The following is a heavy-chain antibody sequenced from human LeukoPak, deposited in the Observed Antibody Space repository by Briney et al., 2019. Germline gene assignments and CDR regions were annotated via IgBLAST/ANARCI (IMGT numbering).Heavy chain of an antibody. V-gene: IGHV3-48*01. CDR3: ARRAGAYSHPYDY. Sequence: PGGSLRLSCAASGFTFSTYSMNWVRQAPGKGLEWISYISSFSGTIDYGDSVKGRFTISRDNAKNSLYLQMNSLRAEDTAVYYCARRAGAYSHPYDYWGQGTLVTVSS. CDR1: GFTFSTYS. CDR2: ISSFSGTI. J-gene: IGHJ4*02. D-gene: IGHD4/OR15-4a*01.